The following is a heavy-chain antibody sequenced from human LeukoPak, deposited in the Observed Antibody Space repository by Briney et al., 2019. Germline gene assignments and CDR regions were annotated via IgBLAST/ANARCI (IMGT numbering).Heavy chain of an antibody. CDR2: ISSFSSTI. Sequence: GGSLRLSCAASGFTFSSYEMNWVRQAPGKGLEWLSYISSFSSTIYYADSVMGRFTISRDNAKNSLYLQMNSLGAEDTAVYYCAKGVGSWYDYYYYMDVWGKGTTVTVSS. V-gene: IGHV3-48*03. D-gene: IGHD6-13*01. CDR1: GFTFSSYE. J-gene: IGHJ6*03. CDR3: AKGVGSWYDYYYYMDV.